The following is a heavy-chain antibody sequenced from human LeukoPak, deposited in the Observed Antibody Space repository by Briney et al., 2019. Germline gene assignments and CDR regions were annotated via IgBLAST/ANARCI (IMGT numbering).Heavy chain of an antibody. V-gene: IGHV4-59*13. CDR1: GGSISTYY. D-gene: IGHD2-2*01. Sequence: PSETLSLTCTVSGGSISTYYWSWIRQSPGKGLEWIGYIYYSGSTNYNPSLKSRVTISVDTSKNRFFLKLSSVTAADTAVYYCAREYCSSTSCQFDYWGQGTLVTVSS. CDR3: AREYCSSTSCQFDY. CDR2: IYYSGST. J-gene: IGHJ4*02.